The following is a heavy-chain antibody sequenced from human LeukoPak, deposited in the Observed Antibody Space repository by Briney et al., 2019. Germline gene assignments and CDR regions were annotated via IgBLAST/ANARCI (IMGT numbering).Heavy chain of an antibody. CDR1: GITVSSFE. J-gene: IGHJ4*02. V-gene: IGHV3-48*03. CDR2: IRSDNSK. Sequence: PGGSLRLSCAVSGITVSSFEMNWVRQAPGKGLEWVSKIRSDNSKDYTDSVKGRFTLSRDNAKNSLYLQMSSLRVEDTAVYYCVASSGYYLSGYWGQGTLVTVSS. D-gene: IGHD6-19*01. CDR3: VASSGYYLSGY.